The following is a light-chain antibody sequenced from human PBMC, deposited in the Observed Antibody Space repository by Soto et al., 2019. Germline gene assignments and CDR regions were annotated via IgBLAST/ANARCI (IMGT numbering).Light chain of an antibody. Sequence: EIVLTQSPGTLSLSPGERATLSCRASQSVSSSYLAWYQQKPGQDPRLLLYAASSSGTVIPDRFTGSGSWTDFTLTISRLETDDLGVYYCKQYVISALTFGKGTKVEIK. J-gene: IGKJ1*01. CDR3: KQYVISALT. V-gene: IGKV3-20*01. CDR2: AAS. CDR1: QSVSSSY.